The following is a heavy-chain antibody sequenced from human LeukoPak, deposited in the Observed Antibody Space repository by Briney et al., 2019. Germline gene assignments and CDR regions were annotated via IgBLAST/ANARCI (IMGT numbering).Heavy chain of an antibody. D-gene: IGHD3-9*01. CDR3: ARLTYDILTGYYSDYYYYMDV. Sequence: SETLSLTCAVYGGSFSGYYWSWIRQPPGKGLGWIGYIYYSGSTNYNPSLKSRVTISVDTSKNQFSLKLSSVTAADTAVYYCARLTYDILTGYYSDYYYYMDVWGKGTTVTISS. CDR1: GGSFSGYY. V-gene: IGHV4-59*01. J-gene: IGHJ6*03. CDR2: IYYSGST.